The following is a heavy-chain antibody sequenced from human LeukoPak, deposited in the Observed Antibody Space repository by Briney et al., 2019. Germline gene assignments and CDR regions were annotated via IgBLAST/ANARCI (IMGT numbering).Heavy chain of an antibody. V-gene: IGHV3-43*02. CDR2: ISGDGGST. CDR3: VKGFSRIAAAGTEVNY. Sequence: GGSLRLSCAASGFTFDDYAMHWVRQAPGKGLEWVSLISGDGGSTYYADSVKGRFTISRDNSKNSLYLQMNSLRTEDTALYYCVKGFSRIAAAGTEVNYWGQGTLVTVSS. D-gene: IGHD6-13*01. J-gene: IGHJ4*02. CDR1: GFTFDDYA.